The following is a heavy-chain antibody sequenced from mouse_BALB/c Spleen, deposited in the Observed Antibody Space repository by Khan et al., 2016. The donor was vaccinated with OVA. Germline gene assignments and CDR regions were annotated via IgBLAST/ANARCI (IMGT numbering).Heavy chain of an antibody. Sequence: VELVESGPGLVAPSQSLSITCTVSGFSVSRYNIHWIRQAPGKGLEWLGMIWGGGGTDYNPNLKSRLSTSKDNSKSQVFLKMNSLHTDDTAMYYCARAYYRYDGYYAMDYWGQGTSVTVSS. CDR2: IWGGGGT. CDR3: ARAYYRYDGYYAMDY. D-gene: IGHD2-14*01. J-gene: IGHJ4*01. CDR1: GFSVSRYN. V-gene: IGHV2-6-4*01.